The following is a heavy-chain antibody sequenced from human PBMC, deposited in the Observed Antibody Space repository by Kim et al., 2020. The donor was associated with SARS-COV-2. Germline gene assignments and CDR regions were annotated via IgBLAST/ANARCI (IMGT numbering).Heavy chain of an antibody. CDR3: ARDGNSSSWYLGYFQH. CDR2: ISSSGSTI. CDR1: GFTFSDYY. V-gene: IGHV3-11*01. J-gene: IGHJ1*01. Sequence: GGSLRLSCAASGFTFSDYYMSWIRQAPGKGLEWVSYISSSGSTIYYADSVKGRFTISRDNAKNSLYLQMNSLRAEDTAVYYCARDGNSSSWYLGYFQHWGQGTLVTVSS. D-gene: IGHD6-13*01.